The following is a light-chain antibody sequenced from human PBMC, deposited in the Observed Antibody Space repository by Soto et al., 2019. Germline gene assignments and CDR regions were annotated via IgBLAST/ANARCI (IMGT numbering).Light chain of an antibody. J-gene: IGKJ1*01. CDR2: GAS. V-gene: IGKV3-20*01. Sequence: IVLTQSPGTLSLSPGERATLSCRASLSVSSNYLAWYQQKPGQAPRLLIFGASRRATGIPDRFSGSGSGTDFSLTINRLEPEDFAVYYCLQYGSSSWTFGQGTKVDIK. CDR3: LQYGSSSWT. CDR1: LSVSSNY.